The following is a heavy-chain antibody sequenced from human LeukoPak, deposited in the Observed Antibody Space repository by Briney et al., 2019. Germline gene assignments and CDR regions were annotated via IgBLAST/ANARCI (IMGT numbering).Heavy chain of an antibody. CDR2: IRYDGSNK. J-gene: IGHJ4*02. CDR1: GFTFGDYA. Sequence: GRSLRLSCAASGFTFGDYAMSWVRQAPGKGLEWVAFIRYDGSNKYYADSVKGRFTISRDNSKNTLYLQMNSLRAEDTAVYYCAKEGLEMATNRETAPFDYWGQGTLVTVSS. CDR3: AKEGLEMATNRETAPFDY. V-gene: IGHV3-30*02. D-gene: IGHD5-24*01.